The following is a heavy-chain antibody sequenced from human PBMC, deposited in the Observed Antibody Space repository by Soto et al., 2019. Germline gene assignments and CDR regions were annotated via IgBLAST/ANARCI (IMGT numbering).Heavy chain of an antibody. CDR2: ISSSSSYI. V-gene: IGHV3-21*01. J-gene: IGHJ4*02. CDR1: GFTFSSYS. Sequence: EVQLVESGGGLVKPGGSLRLSCAASGFTFSSYSMNWVRQAPGKGLEWVSSISSSSSYIYYADSVKGRFTISRDNAKNSLYLQMNSLRAEDTAVYYCAIYLVVVVASTSKDRNRIFDYWGQGTLVTVSS. D-gene: IGHD2-15*01. CDR3: AIYLVVVVASTSKDRNRIFDY.